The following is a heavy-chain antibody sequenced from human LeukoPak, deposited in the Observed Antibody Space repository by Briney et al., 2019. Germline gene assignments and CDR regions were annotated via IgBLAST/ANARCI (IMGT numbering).Heavy chain of an antibody. CDR1: GFTFSSYW. Sequence: GGSLRLSCAASGFTFSSYWMSWVRQAPGKGLEWVANIKQDGSEKYYVDSVKGRFTISRDNAKDSLFLQMNSLRVEDTALYYCASGNYFDFWGQEPWSPSPQ. CDR3: ASGNYFDF. J-gene: IGHJ4*01. V-gene: IGHV3-7*01. CDR2: IKQDGSEK.